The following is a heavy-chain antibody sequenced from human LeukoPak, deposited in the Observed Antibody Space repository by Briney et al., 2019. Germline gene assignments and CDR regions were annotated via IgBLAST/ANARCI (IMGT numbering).Heavy chain of an antibody. J-gene: IGHJ4*02. CDR2: INYDGTTT. V-gene: IGHV3-74*01. CDR1: GFNFSSYW. Sequence: GGSLRLSCAASGFNFSSYWMHWVRQAPGKGLVWISRINYDGTTTSYADSVKGRFTISRDNSKNTLYLQMNSLRAEDTAVYCCARDRPPAYGDYVGPNWGQGTLVTVSS. CDR3: ARDRPPAYGDYVGPN. D-gene: IGHD4-17*01.